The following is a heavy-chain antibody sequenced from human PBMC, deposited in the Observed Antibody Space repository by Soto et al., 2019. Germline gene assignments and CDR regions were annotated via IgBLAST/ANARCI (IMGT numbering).Heavy chain of an antibody. D-gene: IGHD6-25*01. Sequence: ASVKVSCKASGYSFTNYYMHWVRQAPGKGLEWMGGFDPEDGETIYAQKFQGRVTMTEDTSTDTAYMELSSLRSEDTAVYYCATDRSSDKHAFDYWGQGTLVTVSS. CDR3: ATDRSSDKHAFDY. V-gene: IGHV1-24*01. CDR1: GYSFTNYY. J-gene: IGHJ4*02. CDR2: FDPEDGET.